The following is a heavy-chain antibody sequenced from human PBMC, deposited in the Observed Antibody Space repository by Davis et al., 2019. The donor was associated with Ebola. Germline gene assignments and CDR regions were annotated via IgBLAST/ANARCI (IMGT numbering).Heavy chain of an antibody. CDR3: ARGWGIDY. CDR1: GFTFNSHS. J-gene: IGHJ4*02. V-gene: IGHV4-34*01. CDR2: INHSGST. D-gene: IGHD3-16*01. Sequence: GSLRLSCSASGFTFNSHSMSWVRQPPGKGLEWIGEINHSGSTNYNPSLKSRVTISVDTSKNQFSLKLSSVTAADTAVYYCARGWGIDYWGQGTLVTVSS.